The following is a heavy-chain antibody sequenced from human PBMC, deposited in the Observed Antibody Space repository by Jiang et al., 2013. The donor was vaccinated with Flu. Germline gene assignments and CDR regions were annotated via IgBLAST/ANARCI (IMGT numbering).Heavy chain of an antibody. Sequence: LLKPSETLSLTCAVYGGSFSGFYWSWIRQPSGKGLEWIGEINHSGIANYKSSLKSRVTISVDTSKNQFSLKLTSVTAADTAMYYCARHMESSTSCYAYWGQGTLVTVVL. V-gene: IGHV4-34*01. CDR1: GGSFSGFY. CDR3: ARHMESSTSCYAY. D-gene: IGHD2-2*01. J-gene: IGHJ4*02. CDR2: INHSGIA.